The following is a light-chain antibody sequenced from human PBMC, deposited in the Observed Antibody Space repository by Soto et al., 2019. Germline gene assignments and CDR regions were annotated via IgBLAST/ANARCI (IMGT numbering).Light chain of an antibody. CDR1: NSDIGGYNF. Sequence: QSVLTQPPSASGSPGQSVTISCTGTNSDIGGYNFVSWYQQHPGKAPKLIIYEVSRRPSGVPDRFSGSKSGNTASLTVSGLQAEDEADYYCSSYTSSGTPVFGGGTQLTVL. V-gene: IGLV2-8*01. CDR2: EVS. CDR3: SSYTSSGTPV. J-gene: IGLJ2*01.